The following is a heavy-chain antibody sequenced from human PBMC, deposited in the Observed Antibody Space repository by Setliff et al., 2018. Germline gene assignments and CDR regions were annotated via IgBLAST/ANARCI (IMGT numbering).Heavy chain of an antibody. V-gene: IGHV3-20*01. CDR2: ITWNSDNT. CDR3: ARSDGGSSGLDY. D-gene: IGHD2-15*01. Sequence: GGSLRLSCVASGFKFDDHVMYWVRQVPGKGLEWVAGITWNSDNTGYADSVKGRFTISRDNAKNSLSLQMNSLRVEDTAVYHCARSDGGSSGLDYWGQGTLVTVSS. J-gene: IGHJ4*02. CDR1: GFKFDDHV.